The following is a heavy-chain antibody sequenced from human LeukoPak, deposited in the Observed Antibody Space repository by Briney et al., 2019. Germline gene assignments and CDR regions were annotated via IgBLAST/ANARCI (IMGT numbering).Heavy chain of an antibody. J-gene: IGHJ5*02. CDR1: GGSISNYY. Sequence: PSETLSLTCTVSGGSISNYYWSWIRQPPGKGLEWIGYISYGGRTKYYLALKSRVTMSVDTSNNQFSLKLTSVIAADTSVYYCARGFDGVAGWFDHWGQGTLVTVSS. CDR2: ISYGGRT. CDR3: ARGFDGVAGWFDH. V-gene: IGHV4-59*01. D-gene: IGHD3-9*01.